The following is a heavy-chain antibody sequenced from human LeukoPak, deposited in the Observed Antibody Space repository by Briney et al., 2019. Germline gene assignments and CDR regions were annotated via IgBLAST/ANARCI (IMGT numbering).Heavy chain of an antibody. CDR1: GFTFSSYA. V-gene: IGHV3-30*04. CDR3: ARGLGEFSPPDY. Sequence: SGGSLRLSCAASGFTFSSYAMHWVRQAPGKGLEWVAVISYDGSNKYCADSVKGRFTISRDNSKNTLYLQMNSLRAEDTAVYYCARGLGEFSPPDYWGQGTLVTVSS. J-gene: IGHJ4*02. D-gene: IGHD3-16*01. CDR2: ISYDGSNK.